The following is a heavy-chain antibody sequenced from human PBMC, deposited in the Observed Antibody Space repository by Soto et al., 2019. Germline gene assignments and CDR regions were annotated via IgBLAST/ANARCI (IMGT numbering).Heavy chain of an antibody. CDR3: VRDYTDGTWTSYAHNWFYP. Sequence: QVQLVEYGGGVVQPEKSLRLSCAASGFTFSNYGMQWVRQTPGKGLEWVAGIWFDGSNKYYADSVKGRFTISRDNSKNTLDLQMNSLRAEDTAVYDCVRDYTDGTWTSYAHNWFYPWGQGTLVSVSA. D-gene: IGHD3-16*01. V-gene: IGHV3-33*01. CDR2: IWFDGSNK. J-gene: IGHJ5*02. CDR1: GFTFSNYG.